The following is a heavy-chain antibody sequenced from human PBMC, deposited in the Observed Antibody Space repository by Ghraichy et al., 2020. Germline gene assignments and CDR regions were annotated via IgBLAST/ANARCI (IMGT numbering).Heavy chain of an antibody. CDR2: IYYSGST. Sequence: SETLSLTCTVTSGSISTFYWSWIRQPPGKGLEWIGYIYYSGSTNYNPSLKSRVTVSLDTSKNEFSLNVSSVTAADTAVYYCARAGRPSNFDYWGRGTLVTVSS. J-gene: IGHJ4*02. CDR3: ARAGRPSNFDY. CDR1: SGSISTFY. D-gene: IGHD2-15*01. V-gene: IGHV4-59*01.